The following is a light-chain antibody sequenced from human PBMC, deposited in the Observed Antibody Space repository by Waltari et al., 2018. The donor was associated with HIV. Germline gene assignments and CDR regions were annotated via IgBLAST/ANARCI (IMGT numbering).Light chain of an antibody. V-gene: IGLV1-40*01. CDR3: QSYDTSLSGSV. Sequence: QSVLTQPPSVSGAPGQRVTIPCPGSSPNIGARERFDVHWYQQLPGTAPKLLIYGNNNRPSGVPDRFSGSKSGASASLAITGLQAEDEADYYCQSYDTSLSGSVFGGGTKLTVL. J-gene: IGLJ3*02. CDR1: SPNIGARERFD. CDR2: GNN.